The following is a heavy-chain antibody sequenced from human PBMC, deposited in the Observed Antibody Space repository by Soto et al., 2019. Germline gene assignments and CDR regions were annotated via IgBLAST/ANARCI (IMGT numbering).Heavy chain of an antibody. CDR2: MNPNSGNT. J-gene: IGHJ4*02. V-gene: IGHV1-8*01. D-gene: IGHD3-22*01. CDR1: GYTFTSYD. CDR3: ARGIYYYDSSGYYLASYPSPDFDY. Sequence: ASVKVSCKASGYTFTSYDINWVRQDTGQGLEYLGWMNPNSGNTGYVQKFQGRVTMTWDSSITTAYMELSSLRAEDTAVYYCARGIYYYDSSGYYLASYPSPDFDYWGQGTLVTVSS.